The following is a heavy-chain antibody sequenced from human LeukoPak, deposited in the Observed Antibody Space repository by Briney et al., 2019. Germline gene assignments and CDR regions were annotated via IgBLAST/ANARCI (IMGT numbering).Heavy chain of an antibody. CDR1: GGSISSYY. Sequence: SETLSLTCIVSGGSISSYYWSWNRQPAGRGLEWIGRIYSSGSANYNLSLKSQVSMSVDTSKNQFSLKLNSVTAADTAVYYCARNYYDTNGYYSGFDYWGQGTLVTVSS. D-gene: IGHD3-22*01. J-gene: IGHJ4*02. CDR2: IYSSGSA. CDR3: ARNYYDTNGYYSGFDY. V-gene: IGHV4-4*07.